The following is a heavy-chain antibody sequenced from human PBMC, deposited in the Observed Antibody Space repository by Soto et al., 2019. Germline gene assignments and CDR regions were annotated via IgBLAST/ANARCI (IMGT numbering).Heavy chain of an antibody. V-gene: IGHV3-33*01. CDR1: GFTFSSYG. CDR2: IWYDGSNK. CDR3: ARAAYGYCSSTSCHQYYYYGMDV. D-gene: IGHD2-2*01. Sequence: QVPLVESGGGVVQPGRSLRLSCAAPGFTFSSYGMHWVRQAPGKGLEWVAVIWYDGSNKYYADSVKGRFTISRDNSKNTLYLQMNSLRAEDTAVYYCARAAYGYCSSTSCHQYYYYGMDVWGQGTTVTVSS. J-gene: IGHJ6*02.